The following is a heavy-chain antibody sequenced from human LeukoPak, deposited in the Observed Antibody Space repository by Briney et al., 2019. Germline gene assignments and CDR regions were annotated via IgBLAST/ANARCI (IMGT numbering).Heavy chain of an antibody. CDR2: INWNGGST. V-gene: IGHV3-20*04. J-gene: IGHJ6*04. CDR1: GFTFDDYG. D-gene: IGHD4-17*01. Sequence: PGGSLRLSCAASGFTFDDYGMSWVRQDPGKGLEWASGINWNGGSTGYADSVKGRFTISRDNAKNSLYLQMNSLRAEDTAVYYCARDDYVVSMDVWGKGTTVTVSS. CDR3: ARDDYVVSMDV.